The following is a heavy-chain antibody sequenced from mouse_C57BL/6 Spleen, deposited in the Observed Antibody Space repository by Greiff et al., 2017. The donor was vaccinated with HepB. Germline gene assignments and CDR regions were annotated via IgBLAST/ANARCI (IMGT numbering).Heavy chain of an antibody. CDR2: INPNNGGT. CDR1: GYTFTDYY. J-gene: IGHJ1*03. V-gene: IGHV1-26*01. CDR3: ARPLDQYFDV. Sequence: VQLQQSGPELVKPGASVKISCKASGYTFTDYYMNWVKQSHGKSLEWIGDINPNNGGTSYNQKFKGKATLTVDKSSSTAYMELRSLTSEDSAVYYCARPLDQYFDVWGTGTTVTVSS.